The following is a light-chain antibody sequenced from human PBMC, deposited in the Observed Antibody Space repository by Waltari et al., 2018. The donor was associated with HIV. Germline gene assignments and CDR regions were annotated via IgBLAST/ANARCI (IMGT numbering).Light chain of an antibody. CDR2: YKSDRDN. CDR1: SDIDVATCR. J-gene: IGLJ2*01. CDR3: MIWHNSSYVF. Sequence: QAVLTQPSSLPSSPGSSDRPTCTVRSDIDVATCRNYWYQQKPGSPPRYLLRYKSDRDNHQGSGVPSRFSGLKNASANAGILLISGLRSEDEADYYCMIWHNSSYVFFGGGTTLTVL. V-gene: IGLV5-45*02.